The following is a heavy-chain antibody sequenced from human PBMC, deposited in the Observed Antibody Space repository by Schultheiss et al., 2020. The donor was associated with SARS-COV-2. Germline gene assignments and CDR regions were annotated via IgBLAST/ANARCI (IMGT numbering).Heavy chain of an antibody. Sequence: GESLKISCQGSGYSFASRWIGWVRQMPGKGLELMGIIYPGDSDTRYNPSFQGQVTISADKSISTAYLQWSSLKASDTAMYYCARLKVATFSVPPYYYYYGMDVWGQGAAVTVSS. CDR1: GYSFASRW. CDR3: ARLKVATFSVPPYYYYYGMDV. CDR2: IYPGDSDT. D-gene: IGHD5-12*01. V-gene: IGHV5-51*01. J-gene: IGHJ6*02.